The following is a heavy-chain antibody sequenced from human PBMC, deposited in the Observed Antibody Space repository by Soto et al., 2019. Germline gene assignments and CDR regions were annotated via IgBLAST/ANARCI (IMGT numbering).Heavy chain of an antibody. CDR3: ARGYCSGGSCSRGYYYMDV. CDR2: ISSNGGST. V-gene: IGHV3-64*01. D-gene: IGHD2-15*01. J-gene: IGHJ6*03. Sequence: GGSLRLSCAASGFTFSSYAMHWVRQAPGKGLEYVSAISSNGGSTYYANSVKGRFTISRDNSKNTLYLQMGSLRAEDMAVYYCARGYCSGGSCSRGYYYMDVWGKGTTVTVSS. CDR1: GFTFSSYA.